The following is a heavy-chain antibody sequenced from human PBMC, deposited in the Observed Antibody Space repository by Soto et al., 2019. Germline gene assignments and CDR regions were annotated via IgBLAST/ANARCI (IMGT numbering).Heavy chain of an antibody. J-gene: IGHJ4*02. V-gene: IGHV4-30-4*01. D-gene: IGHD6-13*01. Sequence: QVQLQESGPGLVKPSQTLSLTCTVSGGSISSGDYYWSWIRQPPGKGLEWIGYIYYSGSTYYNPSLKSLVXXXVXXSTNQFSLKLSSVTAADTAVYYCAIYAGTSVYFDYRGQGTLVTVSS. CDR1: GGSISSGDYY. CDR2: IYYSGST. CDR3: AIYAGTSVYFDY.